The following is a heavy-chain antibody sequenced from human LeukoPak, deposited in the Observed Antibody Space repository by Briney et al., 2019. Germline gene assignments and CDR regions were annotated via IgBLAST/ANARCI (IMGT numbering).Heavy chain of an antibody. CDR1: GFTFSKYW. D-gene: IGHD2/OR15-2a*01. Sequence: GGSLRLSCAASGFTFSKYWLHWLRQAPGKGLVWVSRINPDDKSASYADSVKGRFTIARVDARKTLYLQMNSLRAEDTAVYYCLTIVETTFDAFDIWGQGTMVTVSS. CDR2: INPDDKSA. V-gene: IGHV3-74*01. CDR3: LTIVETTFDAFDI. J-gene: IGHJ3*02.